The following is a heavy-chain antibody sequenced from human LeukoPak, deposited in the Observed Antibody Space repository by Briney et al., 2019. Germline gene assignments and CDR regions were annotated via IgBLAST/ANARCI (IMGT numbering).Heavy chain of an antibody. CDR3: ASYYYYDSSGYPRPFDY. CDR1: GYTFTSYA. V-gene: IGHV1-69*13. D-gene: IGHD3-22*01. J-gene: IGHJ4*02. Sequence: GASVKVSCKASGYTFTSYAMHWVRQAPGQRLEWMGGIIPIFGTANYAQKFQGRVTITADESTSTAYMELSSLRSEDTAVYYCASYYYYDSSGYPRPFDYWGQGTLVTVSS. CDR2: IIPIFGTA.